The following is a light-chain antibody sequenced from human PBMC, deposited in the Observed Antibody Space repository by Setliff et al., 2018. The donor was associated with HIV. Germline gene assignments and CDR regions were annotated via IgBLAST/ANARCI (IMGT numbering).Light chain of an antibody. J-gene: IGLJ1*01. CDR2: DVS. CDR1: SSDVGGYDY. Sequence: QSVLTQPASVSGSPGQSITISCTGTSSDVGGYDYVSWYQQHPGKAPKLMIYDVSHRPSGVSNRFSGSKSGNTASLTISGLQAEDDSDYYCSSYTSSSTLYVFGTGTKGTV. CDR3: SSYTSSSTLYV. V-gene: IGLV2-14*03.